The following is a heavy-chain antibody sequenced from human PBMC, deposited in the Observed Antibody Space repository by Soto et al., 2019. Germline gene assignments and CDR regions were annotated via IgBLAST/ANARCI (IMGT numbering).Heavy chain of an antibody. V-gene: IGHV1-8*01. CDR2: MNPNSGNT. CDR3: ARGFPGYSGYDLSAFWYYYYYMDV. J-gene: IGHJ6*03. Sequence: ASVKVSCKASGYTFTSYDINWVRQATGQGLEWMGWMNPNSGNTGYAQKFQGRVTMTRNTSISTAYMELSSLRSEDTAVYYCARGFPGYSGYDLSAFWYYYYYMDVWGKGTTVTVSS. D-gene: IGHD5-12*01. CDR1: GYTFTSYD.